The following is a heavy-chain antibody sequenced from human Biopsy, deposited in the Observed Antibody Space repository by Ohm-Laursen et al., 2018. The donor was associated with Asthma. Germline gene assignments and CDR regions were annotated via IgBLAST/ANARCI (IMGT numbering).Heavy chain of an antibody. Sequence: SLRLSCAATGFSFSNFAIHWVRQAPGKGLEWVGVISKDASTQDYADSVKGRFTMARDNSKNTLDLQMNSLREEDTAVYYCVRDGTDDAFDIWGQGTVVSVS. CDR1: GFSFSNFA. CDR2: ISKDASTQ. J-gene: IGHJ3*02. CDR3: VRDGTDDAFDI. V-gene: IGHV3-30*01. D-gene: IGHD1-1*01.